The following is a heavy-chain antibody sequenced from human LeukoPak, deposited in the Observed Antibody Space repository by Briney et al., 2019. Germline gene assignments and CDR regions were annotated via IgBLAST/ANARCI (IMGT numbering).Heavy chain of an antibody. D-gene: IGHD3-22*01. V-gene: IGHV4-61*02. CDR2: IYTSGST. Sequence: SETLSLTCTVSGGSISSGRYYCNWIRQPAGKGLEWIGRIYTSGSTNYNPSLKSRITISVDTSKNQFSLKLRSVTAADTAVYYCARVVQSTDSSGFYLPEYFQHWGQGTLVTVSS. CDR1: GGSISSGRYY. CDR3: ARVVQSTDSSGFYLPEYFQH. J-gene: IGHJ1*01.